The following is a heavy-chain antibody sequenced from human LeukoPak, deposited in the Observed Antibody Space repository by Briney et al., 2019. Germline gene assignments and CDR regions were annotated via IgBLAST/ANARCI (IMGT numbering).Heavy chain of an antibody. Sequence: GGSLRLSCAASGFTFSSYAMNWVSQAPGKGLEWVSGIGASGGSTYYADSVKGRFTISRGNSKNTLYLQMNSLRAEDTAVYYCAKGPDSGLRYFDYWGQGTLVTVSS. V-gene: IGHV3-23*01. CDR1: GFTFSSYA. CDR3: AKGPDSGLRYFDY. CDR2: IGASGGST. D-gene: IGHD5-12*01. J-gene: IGHJ4*02.